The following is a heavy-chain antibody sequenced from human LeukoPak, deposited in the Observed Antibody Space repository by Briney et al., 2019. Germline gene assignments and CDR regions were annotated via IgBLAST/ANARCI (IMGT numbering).Heavy chain of an antibody. J-gene: IGHJ4*02. D-gene: IGHD5-24*01. Sequence: GGSLRLSCAASGFTFSSYTMNWVRQAPGKGLEWVSSISSSSNYIYYADSVKGRFTISRDNAKNSLFLQMNSQRAEDTAVYYCARGQGLQLKSGSDYWGQGTLVTVSS. V-gene: IGHV3-21*01. CDR2: ISSSSNYI. CDR3: ARGQGLQLKSGSDY. CDR1: GFTFSSYT.